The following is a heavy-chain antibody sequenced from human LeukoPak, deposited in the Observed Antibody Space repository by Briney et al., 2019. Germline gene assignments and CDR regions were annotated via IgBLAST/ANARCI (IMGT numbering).Heavy chain of an antibody. CDR1: GVTFSSYL. J-gene: IGHJ1*01. CDR2: IKSDGKT. V-gene: IGHV3-74*01. Sequence: GGSLRLSCAASGVTFSSYLMHWVRQAPGKGLVWVSRIKSDGKTNYADSVMGRFTISRDNAKNKVSLQMNSLSAEDTAVYYCDRALSEVGGYYREYFRHWGQGTLVTVSS. CDR3: DRALSEVGGYYREYFRH. D-gene: IGHD3-22*01.